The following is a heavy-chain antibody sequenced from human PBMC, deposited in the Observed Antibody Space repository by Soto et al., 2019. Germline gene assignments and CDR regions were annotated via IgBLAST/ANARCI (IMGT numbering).Heavy chain of an antibody. CDR3: AKFGSAAGRDGFDF. CDR2: ISWNSRNI. Sequence: EVQLVESGGGLVQPGRSLRLSCAASGITFHDYAIHWVRQAPGKGLEWVSGISWNSRNIGYADSVKGRFTISRDNTKNSLYLQMNSLRTEDTALYYCAKFGSAAGRDGFDFWGQGTMVTVSS. J-gene: IGHJ3*01. D-gene: IGHD6-13*01. CDR1: GITFHDYA. V-gene: IGHV3-9*01.